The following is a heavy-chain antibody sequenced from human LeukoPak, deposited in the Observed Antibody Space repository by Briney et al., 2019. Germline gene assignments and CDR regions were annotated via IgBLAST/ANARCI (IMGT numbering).Heavy chain of an antibody. Sequence: GGSLRLSCAASGFAFSTYSMNWVRQAPGKGLEWVSSISSGSTYIYYADIVKGRFTISRDNAKNSLFLQMNSLRADDTAVYYCATDQGSSWRTGLDNWGQGTLVTVSS. CDR1: GFAFSTYS. CDR2: ISSGSTYI. J-gene: IGHJ4*02. D-gene: IGHD6-13*01. CDR3: ATDQGSSWRTGLDN. V-gene: IGHV3-21*01.